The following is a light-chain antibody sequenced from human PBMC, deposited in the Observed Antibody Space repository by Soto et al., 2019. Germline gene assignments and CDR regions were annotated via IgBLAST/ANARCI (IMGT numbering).Light chain of an antibody. V-gene: IGKV3D-20*02. CDR1: QSVSSSY. CDR3: QQYTNWPPIT. J-gene: IGKJ5*01. Sequence: EIVLTQSPGTLSLSPGEIATLSCRASQSVSSSYLAWYQQKPGQAPRLLIYDASNRATGIPARFSGSGSGTDFTLTISSLQSEDFTVYYCQQYTNWPPITFGQGTRLEIK. CDR2: DAS.